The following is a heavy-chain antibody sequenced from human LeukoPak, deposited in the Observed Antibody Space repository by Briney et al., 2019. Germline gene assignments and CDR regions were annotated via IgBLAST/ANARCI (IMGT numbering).Heavy chain of an antibody. J-gene: IGHJ4*02. CDR2: INHSGST. D-gene: IGHD3-22*01. Sequence: SETLSLTCAVYGGSFSGYYWSWIRQPPGKGLEWIGEINHSGSTNYNPSLKSRVTISVDTSKNQFSLKLSSVTAADTAVYHCARGVGEVDSSGYYGPTKAYDYWGQGTLVTVSS. V-gene: IGHV4-34*01. CDR1: GGSFSGYY. CDR3: ARGVGEVDSSGYYGPTKAYDY.